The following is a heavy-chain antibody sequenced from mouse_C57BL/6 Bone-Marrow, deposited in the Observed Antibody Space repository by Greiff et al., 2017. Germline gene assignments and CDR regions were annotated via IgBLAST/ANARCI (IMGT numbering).Heavy chain of an antibody. CDR2: INPNYGTT. V-gene: IGHV1-39*01. CDR1: GYSFTDYN. CDR3: ARGYDYECAMDY. Sequence: EVKLQQSGPELVKPGASVKLSCKASGYSFTDYNMNWVKQSNGKSLEWIGVINPNYGTTCYNQKFKGKTTLTVDKSSSTAYLQVNSLTSEDSAVYNCARGYDYECAMDYWGKGASVTVSS. D-gene: IGHD2-4*01. J-gene: IGHJ4*01.